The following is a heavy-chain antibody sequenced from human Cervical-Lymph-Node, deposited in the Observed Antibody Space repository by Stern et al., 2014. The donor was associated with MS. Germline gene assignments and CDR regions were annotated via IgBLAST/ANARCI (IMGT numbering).Heavy chain of an antibody. D-gene: IGHD1-7*01. V-gene: IGHV3-33*01. J-gene: IGHJ4*02. Sequence: VQLVESGGGVVQPGRSLRLSCAASGFTFSNYGMHWVRQAPGTGLEWLAVIWDDGNKKSYEDSVKGRFTLPRDNSQNTLVFSMSSLTAEDTGLYYCARGNWNYEGMGYWGQGTLVTVSS. CDR3: ARGNWNYEGMGY. CDR1: GFTFSNYG. CDR2: IWDDGNKK.